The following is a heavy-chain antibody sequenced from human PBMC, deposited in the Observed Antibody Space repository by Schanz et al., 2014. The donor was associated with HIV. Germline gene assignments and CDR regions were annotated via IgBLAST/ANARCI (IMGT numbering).Heavy chain of an antibody. V-gene: IGHV3-72*01. Sequence: EVHLVESGGGLVQPGGSLRLSCTASGFTFGDYPMSWFRQAPGKGLEWVGRSKNKANGYITEYTASVKGRFTISRDDSRNSLYLQMNSLKTEDTAVYFCARWRSGAPSNWGQGTLVTVSS. CDR2: SKNKANGYIT. CDR3: ARWRSGAPSN. D-gene: IGHD3-10*01. J-gene: IGHJ4*02. CDR1: GFTFGDYP.